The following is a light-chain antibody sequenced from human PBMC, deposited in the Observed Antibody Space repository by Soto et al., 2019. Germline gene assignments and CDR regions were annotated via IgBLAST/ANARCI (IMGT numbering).Light chain of an antibody. Sequence: AIQLTQSPSSLSASVGDTVTITCRASQGVQNRLTWYQQKPGKPPKLLISNVSNLENXXXXXXXXXXXXXXXXLTINSLQPGDFATYYCRQFNSYPITFGQGTRL. J-gene: IGKJ5*01. CDR2: NVS. CDR1: QGVQNR. V-gene: IGKV1-13*02. CDR3: RQFNSYPIT.